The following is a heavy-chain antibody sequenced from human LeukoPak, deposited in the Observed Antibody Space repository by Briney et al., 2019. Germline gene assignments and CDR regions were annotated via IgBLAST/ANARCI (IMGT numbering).Heavy chain of an antibody. V-gene: IGHV4-39*07. CDR3: ARDKQPGDY. CDR1: GGSISTSSYY. D-gene: IGHD5-18*01. J-gene: IGHJ4*02. CDR2: IFYTGST. Sequence: SETLSLTCTVSGGSISTSSYYWGWIRQPPGKGLEWIGSIFYTGSTYYNPSLKSRVTISVDTSKNQFSLKLSSVTAADTAVYYCARDKQPGDYWGQGALVTVSS.